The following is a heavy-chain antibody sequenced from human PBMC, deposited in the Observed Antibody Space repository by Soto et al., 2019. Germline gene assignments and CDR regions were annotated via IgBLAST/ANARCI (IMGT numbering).Heavy chain of an antibody. V-gene: IGHV3-48*01. CDR1: GFTFSSYS. D-gene: IGHD4-17*01. CDR2: ISSSSSTI. Sequence: GSLRLSCAASGFTFSSYSMNWVRQAPGKGLEWVSYISSSSSTIYYADSVKGRFTISRDNAKNSLYLQMNSLRAEDTAVYYCARDDYYGDYGYWGQGTLVTVSS. CDR3: ARDDYYGDYGY. J-gene: IGHJ4*02.